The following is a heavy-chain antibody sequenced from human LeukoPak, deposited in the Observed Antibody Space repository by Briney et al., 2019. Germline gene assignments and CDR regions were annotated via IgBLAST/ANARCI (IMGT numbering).Heavy chain of an antibody. CDR3: ARGYSSSWYGEYFQH. Sequence: PGGSLRLSCAASGFTVSSNYMSWVRQAPGKGLEWASVIYSGGSTYYADSVKGRFTISRDNSKNTLYLQMNSLRAEDTAVYYCARGYSSSWYGEYFQHWGQGTLVTVSS. CDR2: IYSGGST. J-gene: IGHJ1*01. CDR1: GFTVSSNY. V-gene: IGHV3-53*01. D-gene: IGHD6-13*01.